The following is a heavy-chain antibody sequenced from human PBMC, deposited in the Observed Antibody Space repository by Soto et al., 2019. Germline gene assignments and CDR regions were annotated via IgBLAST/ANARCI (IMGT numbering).Heavy chain of an antibody. CDR1: GFTFDDYA. V-gene: IGHV3-9*01. CDR2: ITWNSGSL. J-gene: IGHJ4*02. CDR3: VQSRGIAGRPLDF. Sequence: EVQLVESGGGLVQPGGSLRLSCAASGFTFDDYAMHWVRQAPGKGLEWVSGITWNSGSLVYSGSVKGRFTISRDNTKNSLYLQMNNLRPEDTAFYYCVQSRGIAGRPLDFWGQGTLVTVSS. D-gene: IGHD6-13*01.